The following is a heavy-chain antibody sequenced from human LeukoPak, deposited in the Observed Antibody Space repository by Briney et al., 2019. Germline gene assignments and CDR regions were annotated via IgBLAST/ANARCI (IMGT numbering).Heavy chain of an antibody. V-gene: IGHV3-9*01. CDR3: AKDAGGYYYYYMGV. D-gene: IGHD1-26*01. J-gene: IGHJ6*03. CDR1: GFTFDDYA. CDR2: ISWNSGSL. Sequence: GGSLRLSCATSGFTFDDYAMHWVRQAPGKGLEWVSGISWNSGSLGYADSVKGRFTISRDNAKNSLYLQMNSLRPEDTALYYCAKDAGGYYYYYMGVWGKGTTVTISS.